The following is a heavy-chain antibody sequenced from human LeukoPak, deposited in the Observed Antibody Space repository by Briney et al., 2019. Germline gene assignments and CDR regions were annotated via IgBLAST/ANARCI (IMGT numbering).Heavy chain of an antibody. J-gene: IGHJ4*02. D-gene: IGHD3-16*02. CDR2: VHSNGDT. CDR1: GASIRTYF. CDR3: ARGEDYVWGSYRYTGGAFDY. V-gene: IGHV4-4*07. Sequence: SETLSLTCTVSGASIRTYFWSWFRQPAGKGLEWIGRVHSNGDTYYNPSLESRVTVSMDTSKNQFALNLTSLTAADTAVYFCARGEDYVWGSYRYTGGAFDYWGQGTLVTVSS.